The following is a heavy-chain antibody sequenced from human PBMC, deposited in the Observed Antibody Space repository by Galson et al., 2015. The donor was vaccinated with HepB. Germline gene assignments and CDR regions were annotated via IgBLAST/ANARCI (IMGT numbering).Heavy chain of an antibody. CDR2: ISSSGDTI. CDR1: GITFSDYY. CDR3: ARSTLGWFDP. D-gene: IGHD2/OR15-2a*01. J-gene: IGHJ5*02. V-gene: IGHV3-11*01. Sequence: SLRLSCAASGITFSDYYMSWIRQAPGKGLEWISYISSSGDTIYYADSVRGRFTISRDNAKKSLYLQLNNLRAEDTAIYYYARSTLGWFDPWGQGTLVTVSS.